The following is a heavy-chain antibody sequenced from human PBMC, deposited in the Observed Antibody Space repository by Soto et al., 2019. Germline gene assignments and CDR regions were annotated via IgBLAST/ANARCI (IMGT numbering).Heavy chain of an antibody. Sequence: QVQLVESGGGVVQPGRSLRLSCAASGFTFTAFAVHWVRQAPDKGLEWVGVISYDGRNSHFADSVKGRLTISRDNSKNTVFLQMNSLTTEDTAVYYCAKDRYFDSYHFDYWGQGTRVTVSS. J-gene: IGHJ4*02. CDR1: GFTFTAFA. CDR2: ISYDGRNS. V-gene: IGHV3-30*04. CDR3: AKDRYFDSYHFDY. D-gene: IGHD3-9*01.